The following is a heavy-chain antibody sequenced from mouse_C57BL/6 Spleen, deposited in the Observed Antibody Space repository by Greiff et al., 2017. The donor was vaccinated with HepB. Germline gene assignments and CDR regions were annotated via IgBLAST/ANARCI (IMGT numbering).Heavy chain of an antibody. V-gene: IGHV1-47*01. CDR1: GYTFTTYP. Sequence: VKLLESGAELVKPGASVKMSCKASGYTFTTYPIEWMKQNHGKSLEWIGNFHPYNDDTKYNEKFKGKDTLTVEKSSSTVYLELSRLTSDDSAVYYSARGGSNYVNFDYWGQGTTLTVSS. J-gene: IGHJ2*01. CDR3: ARGGSNYVNFDY. D-gene: IGHD2-5*01. CDR2: FHPYNDDT.